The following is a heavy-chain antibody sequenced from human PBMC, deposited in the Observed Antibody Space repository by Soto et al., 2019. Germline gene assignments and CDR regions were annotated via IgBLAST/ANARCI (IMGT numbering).Heavy chain of an antibody. V-gene: IGHV3-23*01. CDR1: GFTFSSYA. CDR2: IGDSGNSP. CDR3: AKGGSAFYPRFFDN. J-gene: IGHJ4*02. Sequence: EVQLLESGGGLVQPGGSLRLSCAPSGFTFSSYAMSWVRQAPGKGLEWVSGIGDSGNSPYYADSVKGRFTISRDNSKNTLFLQMNSLRAEDTAIYYCAKGGSAFYPRFFDNWGQGTLVTVSS. D-gene: IGHD3-22*01.